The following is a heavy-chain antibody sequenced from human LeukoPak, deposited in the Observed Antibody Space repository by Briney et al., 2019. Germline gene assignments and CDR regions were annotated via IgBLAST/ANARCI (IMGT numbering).Heavy chain of an antibody. CDR1: GFTFSDYY. J-gene: IGHJ4*02. D-gene: IGHD1-26*01. V-gene: IGHV3-11*01. Sequence: GGSLRLSCAASGFTFSDYYMSWIRQAPGKGLEWVSYISNSDSTTTYADSVKGRFTISRDNAKNSLFLQMNNLRAEDTAVYYCARVRGSYASDSWGQGTLVTVSS. CDR3: ARVRGSYASDS. CDR2: ISNSDSTT.